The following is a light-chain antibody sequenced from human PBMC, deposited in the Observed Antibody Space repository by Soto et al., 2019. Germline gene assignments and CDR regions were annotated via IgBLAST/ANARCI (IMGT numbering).Light chain of an antibody. Sequence: DIQMTQSPSTLSASVGDRVTITCRASQSINNYLAWYQQKPGKAPKLFIYKASTLESGVPSRFSGSGSGTEFTLSISSLQLDDFATYFCQQYESFPRTFGQGTKVEIK. J-gene: IGKJ1*01. CDR3: QQYESFPRT. CDR2: KAS. V-gene: IGKV1-5*03. CDR1: QSINNY.